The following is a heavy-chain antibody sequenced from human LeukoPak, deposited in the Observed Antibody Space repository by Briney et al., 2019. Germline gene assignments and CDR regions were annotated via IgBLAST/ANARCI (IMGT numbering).Heavy chain of an antibody. J-gene: IGHJ4*02. CDR3: AKDYVLLWFGEDPGYFDY. D-gene: IGHD3-10*01. Sequence: GGSLRLSCAASGFTFSSYGMHWVRQAPGKGLEWVAVISYDGSNKYYADSVKGRFTISRDNSKNTLYLQMNSLRAEDTAVYYCAKDYVLLWFGEDPGYFDYWGQGTLVTVSS. CDR2: ISYDGSNK. V-gene: IGHV3-30*18. CDR1: GFTFSSYG.